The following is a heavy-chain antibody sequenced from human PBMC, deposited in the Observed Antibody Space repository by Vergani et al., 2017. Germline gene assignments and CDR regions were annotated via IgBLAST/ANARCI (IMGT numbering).Heavy chain of an antibody. Sequence: QVQLVQSGAEVKKPGSSVKVSCKASGGTFSSYAISWVRQAPGQGLEWMGGIIPIFGTANYAQKFQGRVTITADESTSTAYMELSSLRSEDTAVYYCAGNTGDCSRTSCYHYYGMDVWGQGTTVTVSS. CDR1: GGTFSSYA. D-gene: IGHD2-2*01. V-gene: IGHV1-69*12. CDR2: IIPIFGTA. CDR3: AGNTGDCSRTSCYHYYGMDV. J-gene: IGHJ6*02.